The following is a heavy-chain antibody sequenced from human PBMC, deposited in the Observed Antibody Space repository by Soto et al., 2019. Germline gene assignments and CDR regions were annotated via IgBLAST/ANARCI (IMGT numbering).Heavy chain of an antibody. Sequence: QVQLVQSGAEVKKPGSSVKVSCKASGDTLSHYGVSWVRQVPGKGLEWMGGTTAILGTRDYAQKYQGRMTITSHASTPTSYVEPNSLTCDDTAVYYCAAADGSDTGDHWGQGTLVTVSS. CDR2: TTAILGTR. CDR3: AAADGSDTGDH. D-gene: IGHD5-18*01. J-gene: IGHJ4*02. CDR1: GDTLSHYG. V-gene: IGHV1-69*01.